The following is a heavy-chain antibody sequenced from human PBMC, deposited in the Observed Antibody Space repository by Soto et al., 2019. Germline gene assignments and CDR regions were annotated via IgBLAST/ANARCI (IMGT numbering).Heavy chain of an antibody. Sequence: GGSLRLSCAASGFTFSSYWMSWVRQAPGKGLEWVANIKQDGSEKYYVDSVKGRFTISRDNAKNSLYLQMNSLRAEDTAVYYCARDQNPYYDILTGYPKHYYYYGMDVWGQGTTVTVAS. J-gene: IGHJ6*02. CDR2: IKQDGSEK. V-gene: IGHV3-7*04. CDR1: GFTFSSYW. D-gene: IGHD3-9*01. CDR3: ARDQNPYYDILTGYPKHYYYYGMDV.